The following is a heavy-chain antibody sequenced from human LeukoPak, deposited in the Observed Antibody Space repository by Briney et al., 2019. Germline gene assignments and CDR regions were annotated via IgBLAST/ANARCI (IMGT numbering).Heavy chain of an antibody. Sequence: ASVKVSCKASGYTFTSYGISWVRQAPGQGLEWMGWISAYNGKTNYAQKLQGRVTMTTDTSTSTAYMELRSLRSDDTAAYYCAREAIYYDSSGYYDFDYWGQGTLVTVSS. D-gene: IGHD3-22*01. CDR3: AREAIYYDSSGYYDFDY. V-gene: IGHV1-18*01. CDR1: GYTFTSYG. J-gene: IGHJ4*02. CDR2: ISAYNGKT.